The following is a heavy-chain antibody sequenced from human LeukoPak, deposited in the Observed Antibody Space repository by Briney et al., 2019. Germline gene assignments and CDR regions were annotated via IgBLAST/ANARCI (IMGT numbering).Heavy chain of an antibody. CDR1: GGSISSGSYY. CDR3: ARDPYVVVTATTDDY. CDR2: IYTSGST. V-gene: IGHV4-61*02. D-gene: IGHD2-21*02. Sequence: PSATLSLTCTVSGGSISSGSYYWSWIRQPAGKGLEWIGRIYTSGSTNYNPSLKSRVTISVDTSKNQFSLKLSSVTAADTAVYYCARDPYVVVTATTDDYWGQGTLVTVSS. J-gene: IGHJ4*02.